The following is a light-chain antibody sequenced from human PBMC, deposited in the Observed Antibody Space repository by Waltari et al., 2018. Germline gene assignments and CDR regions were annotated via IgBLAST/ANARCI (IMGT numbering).Light chain of an antibody. V-gene: IGKV4-1*01. J-gene: IGKJ3*01. CDR2: WES. Sequence: DIVMTQSPRSLSLSLGERATINCKSSQRVLNSCNDKNCLAWYQQKPGQPPKLLIYWESTRQSGVPDRFSGSGSGTDFTLTISSLQAEDVAVYYCQQYFGTSTFIFGPGTKVDIK. CDR3: QQYFGTSTFI. CDR1: QRVLNSCNDKNC.